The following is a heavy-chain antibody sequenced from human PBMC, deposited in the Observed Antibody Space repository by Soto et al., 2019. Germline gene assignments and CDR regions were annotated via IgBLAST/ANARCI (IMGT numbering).Heavy chain of an antibody. D-gene: IGHD5-12*01. CDR3: ASQIRDGYNVDKYYFDY. V-gene: IGHV1-69*06. CDR1: GGTFSSFA. Sequence: HVQLVQSGADVKKPGSSVKVSCKASGGTFSSFAINWVRQAPGQGLEWMGGIIPIFGTANYAQKFQGRVTITADKSTSTAYMELSSLRSEDTAVFYCASQIRDGYNVDKYYFDYWGEGTLVTVSS. CDR2: IIPIFGTA. J-gene: IGHJ4*02.